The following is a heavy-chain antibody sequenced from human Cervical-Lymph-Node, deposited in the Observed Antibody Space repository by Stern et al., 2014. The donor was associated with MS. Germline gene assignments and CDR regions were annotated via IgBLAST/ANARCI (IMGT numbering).Heavy chain of an antibody. CDR1: GYTFTGYY. J-gene: IGHJ5*02. CDR3: ARVHQWEPNWFDP. Sequence: QMQLVQSGAEVKKPGASVKVSCKASGYTFTGYYMHWVRQAPGKGLEGVGRINPNRGGTNYAQKFQGLGSLTRDQVIRTAYLELSRLRSDDTAVYYCARVHQWEPNWFDPWGQGTLVTVSS. CDR2: INPNRGGT. D-gene: IGHD1-26*01. V-gene: IGHV1-2*06.